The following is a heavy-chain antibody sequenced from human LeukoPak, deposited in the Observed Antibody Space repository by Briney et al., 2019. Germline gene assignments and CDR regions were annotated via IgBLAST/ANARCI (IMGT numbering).Heavy chain of an antibody. Sequence: SETLSLTCAVYGGSFSGYYWSWIRQPPGKGLEWIGEINHSGSTNYNPSLKSQVTISVDTSKNQFSLKLSSVTAADTAVYYCATHFEYYDILTGYPYFDYWGQGTLVTVSS. J-gene: IGHJ4*02. CDR3: ATHFEYYDILTGYPYFDY. CDR2: INHSGST. CDR1: GGSFSGYY. V-gene: IGHV4-34*01. D-gene: IGHD3-9*01.